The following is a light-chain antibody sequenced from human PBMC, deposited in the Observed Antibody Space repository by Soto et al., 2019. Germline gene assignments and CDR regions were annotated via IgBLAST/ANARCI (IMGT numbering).Light chain of an antibody. CDR3: QQYNTFST. Sequence: IQMTQSPSTLSASVGDRVTITCRASQSISTWLAWYQQKPGKAPKRLIFDASTLQSGVPSRFSGSGSGTEFTLTISSLQPDDFATYYCQQYNTFSTFGQGTKVDIK. J-gene: IGKJ1*01. CDR1: QSISTW. V-gene: IGKV1-5*01. CDR2: DAS.